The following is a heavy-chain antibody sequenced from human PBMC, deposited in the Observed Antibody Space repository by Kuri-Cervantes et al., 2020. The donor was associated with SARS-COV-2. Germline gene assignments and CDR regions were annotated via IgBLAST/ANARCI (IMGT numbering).Heavy chain of an antibody. D-gene: IGHD1-26*01. CDR3: ARWPPGSYRPHDAFDV. CDR2: INHSGST. Sequence: SETLSLTCTVSDGAINIYYWNWIRQSPGKGLEWIGEINHSGSTNYNPSLKSRVTISVDTSKNQFSLKLNSVTAADTAVYSCARWPPGSYRPHDAFDVWGQGTMVTVSS. V-gene: IGHV4-34*01. CDR1: DGAINIYY. J-gene: IGHJ3*01.